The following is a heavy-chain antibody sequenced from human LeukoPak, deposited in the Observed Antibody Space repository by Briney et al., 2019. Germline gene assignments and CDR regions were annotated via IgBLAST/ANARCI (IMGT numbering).Heavy chain of an antibody. CDR1: GFTFSSYW. J-gene: IGHJ4*02. V-gene: IGHV3-23*01. CDR3: AKDGGHYYDSSGYPTYFDY. CDR2: ISGSGGST. D-gene: IGHD3-22*01. Sequence: PGGSLRLSCAASGFTFSSYWMSWVRQAPGKGLEWVSAISGSGGSTYYADSVKGRFTISRDNSKNTLYLQMNSLRAEDTAVYYCAKDGGHYYDSSGYPTYFDYWGQGTLVTVSS.